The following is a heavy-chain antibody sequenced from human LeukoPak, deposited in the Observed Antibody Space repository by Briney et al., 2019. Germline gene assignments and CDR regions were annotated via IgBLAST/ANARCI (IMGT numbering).Heavy chain of an antibody. CDR3: ARKGEFWSGRNWFDP. J-gene: IGHJ5*02. D-gene: IGHD3-3*01. CDR1: GGSFSGYY. CDR2: INHSGST. V-gene: IGHV4-34*01. Sequence: SETLSLTCAVYGGSFSGYYWSWIRQPPGKGLEWIGEINHSGSTNYNPSLKSRVTISVDTSKNQFSLWLSSVTAADTAMYYCARKGEFWSGRNWFDPWGQGTLVTVSS.